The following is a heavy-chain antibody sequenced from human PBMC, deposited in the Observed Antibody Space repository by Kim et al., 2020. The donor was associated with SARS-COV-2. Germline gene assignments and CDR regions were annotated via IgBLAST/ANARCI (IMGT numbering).Heavy chain of an antibody. CDR1: GYTFTSYA. CDR3: ARGEWFGELLPIYYYYGMDV. CDR2: INTNTGNP. J-gene: IGHJ6*02. V-gene: IGHV7-4-1*02. Sequence: ASVKVSCKASGYTFTSYAMNWVRQAPGQGLEWMGWINTNTGNPTYAQGFTGRFVFSLDTSVSTAYLQISSLKAEDTAVYYCARGEWFGELLPIYYYYGMDVWGQGTTVTVSS. D-gene: IGHD3-10*01.